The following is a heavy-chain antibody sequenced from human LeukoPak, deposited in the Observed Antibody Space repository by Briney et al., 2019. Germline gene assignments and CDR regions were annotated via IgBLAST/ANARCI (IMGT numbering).Heavy chain of an antibody. CDR3: ARNVAAGTEYFQH. Sequence: SETLSLTCTVSGGSISSYYWSWIRQPPGKGLEWIGYIYYSGSTNYNPSLKSRVTISVDTSKNQFSLKLSSVTAANTAVYYCARNVAAGTEYFQHWGQGTLVTVSS. CDR2: IYYSGST. CDR1: GGSISSYY. J-gene: IGHJ1*01. V-gene: IGHV4-59*08. D-gene: IGHD6-13*01.